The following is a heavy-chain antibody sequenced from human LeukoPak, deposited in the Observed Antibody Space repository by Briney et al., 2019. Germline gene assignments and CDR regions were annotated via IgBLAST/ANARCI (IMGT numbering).Heavy chain of an antibody. Sequence: HAGGSLRLSCAASGFTFSSYWMHWVRQAPGQGLVWVSLINTDGSSATYADSVKGRFTISRDNARNSLYLQMNSLRAEDTAVYYCTRQMPAIRYFDFWGQGTLVTVSS. CDR2: INTDGSSA. CDR3: TRQMPAIRYFDF. CDR1: GFTFSSYW. D-gene: IGHD5-24*01. J-gene: IGHJ4*02. V-gene: IGHV3-74*01.